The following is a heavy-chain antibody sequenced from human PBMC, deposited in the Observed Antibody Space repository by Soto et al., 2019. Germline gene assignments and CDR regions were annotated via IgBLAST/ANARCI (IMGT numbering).Heavy chain of an antibody. CDR3: AKETIAVGGPNYFDY. Sequence: QVQLVESGGGVVQPGRSLRLLCEGSGFTFSRCGMHWVRQAPGMGLEWVAVVSHDGLAQYYGDSVKGRFTISRDNSQNTLYLQMNNLRTEDTAIYYCAKETIAVGGPNYFDYWGQGTLVTVSS. V-gene: IGHV3-30*18. D-gene: IGHD6-19*01. CDR1: GFTFSRCG. CDR2: VSHDGLAQ. J-gene: IGHJ4*02.